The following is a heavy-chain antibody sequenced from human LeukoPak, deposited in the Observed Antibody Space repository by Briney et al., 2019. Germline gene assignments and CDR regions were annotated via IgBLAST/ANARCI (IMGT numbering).Heavy chain of an antibody. CDR1: GFSSISYG. Sequence: GGSLRLSCAASGFSSISYGMHWVRQAPGKGLEWVGVISDDGRRKDYADSVKGRFTISRDNSKDTLYLQMNSLRAEDTAVYYCAKRPSDYGDYVSYFDYWGQGTLVTVSS. J-gene: IGHJ4*02. D-gene: IGHD4-17*01. CDR2: ISDDGRRK. CDR3: AKRPSDYGDYVSYFDY. V-gene: IGHV3-30*18.